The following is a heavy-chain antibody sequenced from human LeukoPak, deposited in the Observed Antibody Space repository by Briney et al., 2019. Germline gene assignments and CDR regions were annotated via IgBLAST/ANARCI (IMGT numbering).Heavy chain of an antibody. J-gene: IGHJ6*04. CDR1: GFTFSSYG. V-gene: IGHV3-33*06. D-gene: IGHD3-10*01. CDR3: AKEGVRITMVRGVIPTTNYYGMDV. Sequence: GRSLRLSCAASGFTFSSYGMHWVRQAPGKGLEWVAVIWHDGSNKYYADSVKGRFTISRDNSKNTLYLQMNSLRAEDTAVYYCAKEGVRITMVRGVIPTTNYYGMDVWGKGTTVTVSS. CDR2: IWHDGSNK.